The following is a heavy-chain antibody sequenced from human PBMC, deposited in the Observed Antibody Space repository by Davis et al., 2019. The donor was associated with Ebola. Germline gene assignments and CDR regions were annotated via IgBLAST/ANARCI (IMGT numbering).Heavy chain of an antibody. CDR1: GFTFSDYY. Sequence: GGSLRLSCAASGFTFSDYYMSWIRQAPGKGLEWVSYISTSSTNTDYADSVKGRFTISRDNAKNSLYLQMDSLRVEDTAVYYCARVVDTTMYTQYFDSWGQGTLVTVSS. J-gene: IGHJ4*02. CDR2: ISTSSTNT. V-gene: IGHV3-11*06. CDR3: ARVVDTTMYTQYFDS. D-gene: IGHD5-18*01.